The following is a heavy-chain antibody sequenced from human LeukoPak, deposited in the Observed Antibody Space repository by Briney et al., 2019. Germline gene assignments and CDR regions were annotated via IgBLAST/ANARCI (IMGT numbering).Heavy chain of an antibody. CDR1: GFTFSSYW. D-gene: IGHD5-18*01. Sequence: GGSLRLSCAASGFTFSSYWMSWVRQAPGKGLEWVANIKQDGSEKYYADSVKGRFTISRDNSKNTLYLQMNSLRAEDTAVYYCAKDPLHEYSYATLPLGYFDYWGQGTLVTVSS. CDR3: AKDPLHEYSYATLPLGYFDY. V-gene: IGHV3-7*01. CDR2: IKQDGSEK. J-gene: IGHJ4*02.